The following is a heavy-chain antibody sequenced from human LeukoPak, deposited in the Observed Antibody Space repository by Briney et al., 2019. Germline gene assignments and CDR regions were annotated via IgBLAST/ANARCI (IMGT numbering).Heavy chain of an antibody. V-gene: IGHV1-18*01. J-gene: IGHJ4*02. D-gene: IGHD3-10*01. CDR1: VYTFTSYG. Sequence: GASVKVSCKASVYTFTSYGISWVRQAPGQGLEWMGWISAYNGNTNYAQKLQGRVTMTTDTSTSTAYMELRSLRSDDTAVYYCARDLYPGYYYGSGSSSTNRFDYWGQGTLVTVSS. CDR3: ARDLYPGYYYGSGSSSTNRFDY. CDR2: ISAYNGNT.